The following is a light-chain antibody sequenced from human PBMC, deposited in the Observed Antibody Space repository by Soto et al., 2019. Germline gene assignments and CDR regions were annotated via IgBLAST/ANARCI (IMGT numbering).Light chain of an antibody. CDR1: QSVSYY. V-gene: IGKV3-11*01. J-gene: IGKJ2*01. Sequence: EIVLTQSPAALSLSPGDTATLSCRASQSVSYYLAWYQQKTGQAPRLLIYDASSRATGIPARFSGSGSGTDFTLTIGSLEPEDFAVYYCQQRSNWPRTFGKGTKVEIK. CDR3: QQRSNWPRT. CDR2: DAS.